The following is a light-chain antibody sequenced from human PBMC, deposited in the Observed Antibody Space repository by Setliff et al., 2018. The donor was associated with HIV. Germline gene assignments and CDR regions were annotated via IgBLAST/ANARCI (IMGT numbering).Light chain of an antibody. CDR3: ASYRSPATYV. Sequence: QSALTQPRSVSGSPGQSVTIPCTGTSSDVGSYNFVTWYQQHPGKAPKLIIFDVSERPSGVSHRFSGSKSGNTASLTISGLQTEDEADYFCASYRSPATYVFGIGTKVTVL. CDR2: DVS. V-gene: IGLV2-11*01. J-gene: IGLJ1*01. CDR1: SSDVGSYNF.